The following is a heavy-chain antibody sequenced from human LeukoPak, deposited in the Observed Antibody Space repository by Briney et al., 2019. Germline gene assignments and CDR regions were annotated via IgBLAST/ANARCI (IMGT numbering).Heavy chain of an antibody. V-gene: IGHV3-66*01. CDR2: IYSGGST. CDR3: ASGYCGDDCYDAFDI. J-gene: IGHJ3*02. D-gene: IGHD2-21*02. Sequence: GGSLRLSCAASGFTVSSNYMSWVRQAPGKGLEWVSVIYSGGSTYYADSVKGRFTISRDNSKNTLYLQMNSLRAEDTAVYYCASGYCGDDCYDAFDIWGQGTMVTVSS. CDR1: GFTVSSNY.